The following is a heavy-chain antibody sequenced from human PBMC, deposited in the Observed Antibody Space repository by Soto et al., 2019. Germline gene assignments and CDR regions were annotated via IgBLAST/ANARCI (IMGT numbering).Heavy chain of an antibody. CDR1: GGSISSGYYY. V-gene: IGHV4-30-4*01. J-gene: IGHJ4*02. CDR3: ARVRVDYYDSSGYYLFDY. D-gene: IGHD3-22*01. CDR2: IYYSGST. Sequence: LSLTCTVSGGSISSGYYYWSWIRQPPGKGLEWIGYIYYSGSTYYNPSLKSRVTISVDTSKNQFSLKLSSVTAADTAVYYCARVRVDYYDSSGYYLFDYWGQGTLVTVSS.